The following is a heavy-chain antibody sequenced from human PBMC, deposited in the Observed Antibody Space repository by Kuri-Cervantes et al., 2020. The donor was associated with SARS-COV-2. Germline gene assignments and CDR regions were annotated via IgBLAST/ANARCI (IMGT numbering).Heavy chain of an antibody. Sequence: ASVKVSCKASGYTFTDYYIYWVRQAPGQGLEWMGWINPNSGGTNYAQKFQGWVTMTRDTSLTTGYMELTRLTSDDTAVYYCARGGGGRGLMVVLGWRGAGLLDFWGQGTLVTVSS. CDR3: ARGGGGRGLMVVLGWRGAGLLDF. V-gene: IGHV1-2*04. CDR1: GYTFTDYY. CDR2: INPNSGGT. D-gene: IGHD3-10*01. J-gene: IGHJ4*02.